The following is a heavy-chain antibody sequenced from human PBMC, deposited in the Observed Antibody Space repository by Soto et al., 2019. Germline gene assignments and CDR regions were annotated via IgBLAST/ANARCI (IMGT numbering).Heavy chain of an antibody. CDR2: IYHSGST. CDR3: ARDDHIVVVPTSLGAMDV. Sequence: PSETLSLTCAVYGGSISSNKWWSWVRQPAGKGLEWIGEIYHSGSTNYNPPLKSRVTISLDKSKNQFSLKLTSVTAADSAVYYCARDDHIVVVPTSLGAMDVWGQGTTVTVSS. V-gene: IGHV4-4*02. CDR1: GGSISSNKW. J-gene: IGHJ6*02. D-gene: IGHD2-2*01.